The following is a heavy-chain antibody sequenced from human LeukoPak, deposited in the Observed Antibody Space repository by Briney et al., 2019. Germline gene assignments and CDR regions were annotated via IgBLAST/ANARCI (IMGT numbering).Heavy chain of an antibody. CDR2: IIPIFGTA. D-gene: IGHD2-2*02. J-gene: IGHJ4*02. CDR1: GGIFISYA. Sequence: SVKVSFKASGGIFISYAISWVRQAPGQGLEWMGGIIPIFGTANYAQKFQGRVTITADESTSTAYMELSSLRSEDTAVYYCATCARNFYCYRFDYWGQGTLVTVSS. V-gene: IGHV1-69*01. CDR3: ATCARNFYCYRFDY.